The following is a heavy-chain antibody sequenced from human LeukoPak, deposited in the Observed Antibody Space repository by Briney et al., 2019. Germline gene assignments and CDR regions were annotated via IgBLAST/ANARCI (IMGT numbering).Heavy chain of an antibody. Sequence: SETLSLTCALYGGPFRGYYWRWLRQPPPKGRDWMGEGNHSGSTNYNPSLKSRVTISVDTSKNQFSLKLSSVPAADTAVYYCAREGDIVVVPAGNWFDPWGQGTLVTVSS. CDR1: GGPFRGYY. CDR2: GNHSGST. D-gene: IGHD2-2*01. V-gene: IGHV4-34*01. J-gene: IGHJ5*02. CDR3: AREGDIVVVPAGNWFDP.